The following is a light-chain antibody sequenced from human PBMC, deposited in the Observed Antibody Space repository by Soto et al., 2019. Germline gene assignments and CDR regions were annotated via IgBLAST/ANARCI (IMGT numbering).Light chain of an antibody. V-gene: IGKV3-15*01. CDR3: HQYNKWPPVT. Sequence: EIVMTQSPATLSVSPGERVTLSCRASQSVSSNLAWYQQKSGQAPRLLIYGASTRATGIPARFSGSGSGTEFTLTISSLQSEDFAIYYCHQYNKWPPVTFGQGTRLEIK. CDR2: GAS. J-gene: IGKJ5*01. CDR1: QSVSSN.